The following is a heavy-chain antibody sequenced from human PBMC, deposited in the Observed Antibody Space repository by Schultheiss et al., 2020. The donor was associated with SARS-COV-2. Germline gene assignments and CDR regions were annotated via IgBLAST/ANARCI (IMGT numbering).Heavy chain of an antibody. J-gene: IGHJ4*02. Sequence: SETLSLTCTVSGGSISSSSYYWGWIRQPPGKGLEWIGRIYTSGSTNYNPSLKSRVTMSVDTSKNQFSLKLSSVTAADTAVYYCARDSLENGSHFDYWGQGTLVTVSS. V-gene: IGHV4-39*07. CDR3: ARDSLENGSHFDY. CDR2: IYTSGST. D-gene: IGHD1-1*01. CDR1: GGSISSSSYY.